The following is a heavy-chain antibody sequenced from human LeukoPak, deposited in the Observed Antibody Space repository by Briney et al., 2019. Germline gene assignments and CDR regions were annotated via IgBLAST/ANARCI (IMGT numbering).Heavy chain of an antibody. D-gene: IGHD1-26*01. CDR2: IIPIFGTA. CDR1: GGTFSSYA. V-gene: IGHV1-69*13. J-gene: IGHJ3*02. Sequence: SVTVSCKASGGTFSSYAISWVRQAPGQGLEWMGGIIPIFGTANYAQKFQGRVTITADESTSTAYMELSSLRSEDTAVYYCARGMVGATQSAAFDIWGQGTMVTVSS. CDR3: ARGMVGATQSAAFDI.